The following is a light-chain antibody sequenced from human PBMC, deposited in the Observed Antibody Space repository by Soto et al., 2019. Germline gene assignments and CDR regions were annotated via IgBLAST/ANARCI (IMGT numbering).Light chain of an antibody. CDR2: GVS. CDR1: QGMSRK. CDR3: VQGTHWPPWA. Sequence: EIVRTQSPATLSVAPGERVTISCRASQGMSRKLAWYQHKPGQAPRLLISGVSTGATGTPARFSGSGSGTDFTLKISRVEAEDVGVYYCVQGTHWPPWAVGQGTKVDIK. J-gene: IGKJ1*01. V-gene: IGKV3-15*01.